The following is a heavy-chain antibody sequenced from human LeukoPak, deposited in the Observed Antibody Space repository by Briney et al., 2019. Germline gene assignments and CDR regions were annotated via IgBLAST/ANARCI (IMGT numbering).Heavy chain of an antibody. V-gene: IGHV4-61*01. CDR3: ARATGGIFYYGSDLGWFDP. CDR2: IYYSGST. J-gene: IGHJ5*02. D-gene: IGHD3-10*01. CDR1: GGSVSSGSYY. Sequence: SEPLSLTCTVSGGSVSSGSYYWSWIRQPPGKGLEWIGYIYYSGSTNYNPSLKSRVTKTVDTSKNQFSLKLSSVTAADTAVYYCARATGGIFYYGSDLGWFDPWGQGTLVTVSS.